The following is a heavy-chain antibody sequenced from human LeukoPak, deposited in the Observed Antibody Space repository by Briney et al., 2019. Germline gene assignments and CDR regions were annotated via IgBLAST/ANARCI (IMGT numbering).Heavy chain of an antibody. CDR3: ARSGRDYYYGMDV. J-gene: IGHJ6*02. CDR1: GFTFSSYD. Sequence: PGGSLRLSCAASGFTFSSYDMHWVRQATGKGLEWVSAISTAGDTYYPGSVKGRFTISRENAKNSLYLQMNSLRAGDTAVYYCARSGRDYYYGMDVWGQGTTVTVSS. V-gene: IGHV3-13*01. CDR2: ISTAGDT.